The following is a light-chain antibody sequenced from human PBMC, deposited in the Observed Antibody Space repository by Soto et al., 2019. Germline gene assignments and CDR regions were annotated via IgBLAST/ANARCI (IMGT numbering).Light chain of an antibody. J-gene: IGKJ1*01. V-gene: IGKV1-5*01. CDR2: GAS. CDR1: QSISSY. CDR3: PQYNIWPWT. Sequence: TIACLSSQSISSYLAWYQQKAGKAPVLLIYGASSLERGVPSRFSGSGSGTEFALTICSLESEDCAVYYCPQYNIWPWTFGQVTMV.